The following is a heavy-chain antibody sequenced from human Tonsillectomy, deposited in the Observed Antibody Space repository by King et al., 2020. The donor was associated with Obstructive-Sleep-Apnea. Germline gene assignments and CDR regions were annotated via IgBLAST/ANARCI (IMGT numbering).Heavy chain of an antibody. CDR2: INHCGST. Sequence: VQLQQWGAGLLKPSETLSLTCAVYGGSFSGYYWSWIRQPPGKGLEWIGEINHCGSTNYNPSLESRVTISVDTSKNQFSLKLSSVTAADTAVYYCARAKGYCSSTSCYPREFDPWGQGTLVTVSS. V-gene: IGHV4-34*01. J-gene: IGHJ5*02. CDR1: GGSFSGYY. CDR3: ARAKGYCSSTSCYPREFDP. D-gene: IGHD2-2*01.